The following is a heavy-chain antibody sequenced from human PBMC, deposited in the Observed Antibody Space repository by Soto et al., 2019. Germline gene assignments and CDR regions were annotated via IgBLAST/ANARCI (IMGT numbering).Heavy chain of an antibody. J-gene: IGHJ6*02. V-gene: IGHV3-73*01. CDR1: GFTFSGSP. Sequence: GGSLRLSCAASGFTFSGSPIHWVRQAPGKGLEWVGHIRSKANSYATAYAASVKGRFTISRDDSKNTAHLQMNSLKTEDTAVYYCSRLSTDQPPNYYYYGLDVWGQGTTVTVSS. CDR2: IRSKANSYAT. D-gene: IGHD3-9*01. CDR3: SRLSTDQPPNYYYYGLDV.